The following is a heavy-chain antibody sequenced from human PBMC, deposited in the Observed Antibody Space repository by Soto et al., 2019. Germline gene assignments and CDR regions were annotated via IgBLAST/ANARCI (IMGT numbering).Heavy chain of an antibody. V-gene: IGHV3-11*01. CDR2: ISTSGSTI. D-gene: IGHD2-15*01. CDR1: GFTFSDYY. J-gene: IGHJ1*01. CDR3: ARDRDIVVVVAATYSPH. Sequence: QVQLVESGGNLVKPGGSLRLSCAASGFTFSDYYMSWIRQAPGKGLELVSYISTSGSTIYYAVSVKGRFTISRDNVKNSLYVNRTSLKSDDTAVYYCARDRDIVVVVAATYSPHCGQGTLVPDSS.